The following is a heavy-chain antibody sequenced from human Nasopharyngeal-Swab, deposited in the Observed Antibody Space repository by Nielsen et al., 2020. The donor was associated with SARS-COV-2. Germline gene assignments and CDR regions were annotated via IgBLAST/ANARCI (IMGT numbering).Heavy chain of an antibody. J-gene: IGHJ6*02. CDR3: ARDGLDYDFWSAYFMDV. Sequence: GESLKISCAASGFTFKNYNFNWDRQAPGKGLEGVSSISSSSSYIYYADSVKGRFTISRDNAKNTLYLQMNSLRAEDTAVYYCARDGLDYDFWSAYFMDVWGQGTTVTVSS. D-gene: IGHD3-3*01. CDR2: ISSSSSYI. CDR1: GFTFKNYN. V-gene: IGHV3-21*01.